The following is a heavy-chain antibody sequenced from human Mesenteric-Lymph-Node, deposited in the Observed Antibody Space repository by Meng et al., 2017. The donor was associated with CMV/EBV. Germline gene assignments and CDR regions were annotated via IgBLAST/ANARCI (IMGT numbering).Heavy chain of an antibody. CDR3: ARGGGYSGYGANY. CDR2: SNHSGST. Sequence: CAVYGGSFSGNYWGWIRQSPGKGLEWIGESNHSGSTNYSPSLKSRVTISVDTSKNQFSLKLSSVTAADTAVYYCARGGGYSGYGANYWGQGTLVTVSS. J-gene: IGHJ4*02. V-gene: IGHV4-34*01. CDR1: GGSFSGNY. D-gene: IGHD5-12*01.